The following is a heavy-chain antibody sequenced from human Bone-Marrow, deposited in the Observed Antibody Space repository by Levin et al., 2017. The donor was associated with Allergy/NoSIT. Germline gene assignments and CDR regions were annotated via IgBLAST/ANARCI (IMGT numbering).Heavy chain of an antibody. V-gene: IGHV3-30*18. CDR2: ISYDGSDE. CDR3: AKATY. CDR1: GFPFSSYD. J-gene: IGHJ4*02. Sequence: GESLKISCAASGFPFSSYDIHWVRQAPGKGLEWVAVISYDGSDERYADSVKGRFTISRDNSKNTVYLQMNSLRPEDTALYYCAKATYWGQGTLVTVSS.